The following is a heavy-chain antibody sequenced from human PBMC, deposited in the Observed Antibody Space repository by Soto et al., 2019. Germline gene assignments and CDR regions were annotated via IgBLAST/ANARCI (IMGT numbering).Heavy chain of an antibody. D-gene: IGHD6-19*01. CDR3: VRGAVAGTGGVPDH. CDR2: INHSGST. CDR1: GGSFSGYY. J-gene: IGHJ4*02. V-gene: IGHV4-34*01. Sequence: QVQLQQWGAGLLKPSETLSLTCAVYGGSFSGYYWSWIRQPPGKGLEWIGEINHSGSTNYSPSLKSRVTISVDSSKDQFSLTLCSVAAADAAVYYCVRGAVAGTGGVPDHWGQATLVPVFS.